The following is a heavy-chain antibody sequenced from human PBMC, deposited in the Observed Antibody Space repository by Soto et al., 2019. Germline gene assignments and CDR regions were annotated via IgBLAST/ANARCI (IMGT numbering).Heavy chain of an antibody. J-gene: IGHJ6*02. Sequence: GGSLRLSCAASGFSFRSYGMHWVRQAPGKGLEWVAVISYDGNNKYYADSVKGRLTISRDSPKNTLYLQLNSLRAEDTAVYYCAKGEYYYGSGSPYYAMDVWGQGTTVTVSS. V-gene: IGHV3-30*18. CDR2: ISYDGNNK. CDR1: GFSFRSYG. CDR3: AKGEYYYGSGSPYYAMDV. D-gene: IGHD3-10*01.